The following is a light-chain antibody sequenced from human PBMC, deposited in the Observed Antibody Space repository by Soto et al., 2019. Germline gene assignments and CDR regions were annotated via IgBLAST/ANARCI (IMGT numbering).Light chain of an antibody. CDR1: QGISNN. Sequence: DIQMTQSPSSLSVSVGDRVTITCRASQGISNNLAWYQQKPGKVPRLLIYGASTLQSGVPSRFSGSGSGTDFTLTISSLQPEDVATYYCQKYDSAPLTFGQGTKVEFK. CDR3: QKYDSAPLT. J-gene: IGKJ1*01. CDR2: GAS. V-gene: IGKV1-27*01.